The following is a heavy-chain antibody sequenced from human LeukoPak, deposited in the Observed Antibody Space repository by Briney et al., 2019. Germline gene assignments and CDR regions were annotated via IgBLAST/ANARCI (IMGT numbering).Heavy chain of an antibody. D-gene: IGHD6-13*01. CDR1: GGSISSGGYY. CDR3: ARDGALIAAQP. CDR2: IYHSGST. Sequence: SQTLSLTCTVSGGSISSGGYYWSWIRQPPGKGLEWIGYIYHSGSTYYNPSLKSRVTISVDRSKNQFSLKLSSVTAADTAVYYCARDGALIAAQPWGQGTLVTVSS. V-gene: IGHV4-30-2*01. J-gene: IGHJ5*02.